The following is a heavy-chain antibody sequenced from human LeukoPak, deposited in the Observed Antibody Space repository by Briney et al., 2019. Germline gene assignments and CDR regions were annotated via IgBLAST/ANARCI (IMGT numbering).Heavy chain of an antibody. CDR3: VRGWLRSDYCFDS. Sequence: GGSLRLSCAASGFTFSSRWMHWVRQAPGKGLVWVPRINSDVSSAGYADSVKGRFAISRDDAKNTLYLQMNSLRAEDTAVYYCVRGWLRSDYCFDSWGQGTLVTVSS. CDR1: GFTFSSRW. J-gene: IGHJ4*02. V-gene: IGHV3-74*01. D-gene: IGHD5-12*01. CDR2: INSDVSSA.